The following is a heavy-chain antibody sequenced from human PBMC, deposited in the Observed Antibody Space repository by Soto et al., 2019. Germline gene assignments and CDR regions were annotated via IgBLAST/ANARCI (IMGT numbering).Heavy chain of an antibody. V-gene: IGHV3-66*01. Sequence: RLSCAASGFTVSDNYMSWVRQAPGKGLGWVSVSCSGGTTYYADSVKGRFTISRDNAKNTLYLQMNSLRAEDTAVYYCARERPYYYYYYYMDVWGKGTTVTVSS. CDR1: GFTVSDNY. CDR3: ARERPYYYYYYYMDV. CDR2: SCSGGTT. J-gene: IGHJ6*03.